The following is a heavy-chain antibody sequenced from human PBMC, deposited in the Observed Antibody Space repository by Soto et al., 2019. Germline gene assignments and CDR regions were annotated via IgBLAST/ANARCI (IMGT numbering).Heavy chain of an antibody. D-gene: IGHD6-25*01. J-gene: IGHJ3*01. Sequence: QVQLQESGPGLVKPSETLSLTRTVSGGSISYYYWSWIRQPPGKALEWIGYIYYTGRTNYSPSLRSRVTMSADTSKNQFSLTLNSVTAADTAVYYCARQVSGSFDFWGRGTMVTVSS. CDR1: GGSISYYY. CDR3: ARQVSGSFDF. CDR2: IYYTGRT. V-gene: IGHV4-59*08.